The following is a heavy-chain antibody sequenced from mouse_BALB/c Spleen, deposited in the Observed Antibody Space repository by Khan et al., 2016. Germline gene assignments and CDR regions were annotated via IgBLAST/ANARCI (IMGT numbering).Heavy chain of an antibody. D-gene: IGHD2-14*01. Sequence: EVQLQESGPSLVKPSQTLSLTCSVTGDSITSGYWNWIRKFPGNKLEYMGYISHSGSTYYNPSLKSRISITRDTTKNQYYLQLNSVTTEDTATYYCARDYRYDRNYAMDDWGQGTSVTVSS. V-gene: IGHV3-8*02. J-gene: IGHJ4*01. CDR3: ARDYRYDRNYAMDD. CDR1: GDSITSGY. CDR2: ISHSGST.